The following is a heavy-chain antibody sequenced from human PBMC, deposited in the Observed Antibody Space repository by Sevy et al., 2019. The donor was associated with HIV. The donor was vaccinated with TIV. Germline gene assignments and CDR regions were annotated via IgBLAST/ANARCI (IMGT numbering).Heavy chain of an antibody. Sequence: GGSLRLSCAASGFSFSNYGMHWVRQAPGKGLEWVAVIWYDGSNKYYADSVKGRFTISRDNSKNTLYLQMHSLRAEDTAVYYCARDGIVIVPAGVAVTGYFDYWGQGTLVTVSS. CDR3: ARDGIVIVPAGVAVTGYFDY. V-gene: IGHV3-33*01. D-gene: IGHD2-2*01. CDR1: GFSFSNYG. J-gene: IGHJ4*02. CDR2: IWYDGSNK.